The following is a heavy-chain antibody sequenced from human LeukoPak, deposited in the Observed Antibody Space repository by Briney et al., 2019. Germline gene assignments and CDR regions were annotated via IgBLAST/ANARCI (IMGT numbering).Heavy chain of an antibody. V-gene: IGHV3-48*04. Sequence: GGSLRLSCEASGFTFSSYGMNWVRQAPGKGLEWVSYINTGSDSIYYADSVKGRFTISRDNAKNSLYLQMNSLRAEDTAVYYCVRDRYDILTGYNDAFDIWGQGTMVTVSS. CDR2: INTGSDSI. D-gene: IGHD3-9*01. CDR1: GFTFSSYG. J-gene: IGHJ3*02. CDR3: VRDRYDILTGYNDAFDI.